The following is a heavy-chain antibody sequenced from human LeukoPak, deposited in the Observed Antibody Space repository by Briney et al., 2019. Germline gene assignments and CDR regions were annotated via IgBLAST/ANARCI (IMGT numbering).Heavy chain of an antibody. CDR1: GGTFSSYA. Sequence: GASVKVSCKASGGTFSSYAISWVRQAPGQGLEWMGGIIPIFGTANYAQKFQGRVTMTEDTSTDTAYMELSSLRSEDTAVYYCATWDREYWGQGTLVTVSS. CDR3: ATWDREY. V-gene: IGHV1-69*06. J-gene: IGHJ4*02. CDR2: IIPIFGTA. D-gene: IGHD1-26*01.